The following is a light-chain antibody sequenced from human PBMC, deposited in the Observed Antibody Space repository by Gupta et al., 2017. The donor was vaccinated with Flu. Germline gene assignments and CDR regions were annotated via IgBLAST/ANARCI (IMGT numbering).Light chain of an antibody. CDR3: SSYTSGSTFYV. CDR2: DVT. Sequence: QSALTQPASVSGSPGQSITISCTGTSRDVGRSDYVSWYQQHPDKAPKLIIYDVTTRPSGVSIRFSGSKSGNTASLTISGLQAEDETDYYCSSYTSGSTFYVFGTGTKVTVL. CDR1: SRDVGRSDY. J-gene: IGLJ1*01. V-gene: IGLV2-14*01.